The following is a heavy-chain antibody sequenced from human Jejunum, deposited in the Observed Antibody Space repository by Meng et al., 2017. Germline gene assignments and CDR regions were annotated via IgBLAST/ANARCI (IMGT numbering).Heavy chain of an antibody. Sequence: QVQLVQSGAEVKKPGASVKVSCQASGYTFTGYSIHWARQAPGQGLEWMGRINPDGSGTMYAQKFQGRVTMSRDTSISTVYMDLSRLTSDDTGLYYCARGVYPFFFDTWGQGTLVTVSS. CDR1: GYTFTGYS. V-gene: IGHV1-2*05. D-gene: IGHD3-16*02. J-gene: IGHJ4*02. CDR2: INPDGSGT. CDR3: ARGVYPFFFDT.